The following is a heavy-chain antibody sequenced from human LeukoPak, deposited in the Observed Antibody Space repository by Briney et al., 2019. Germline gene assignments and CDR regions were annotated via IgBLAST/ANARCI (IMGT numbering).Heavy chain of an antibody. CDR2: IYYSGTT. CDR3: ARGVYIAAAQYGY. Sequence: SETLSLTRTVSGGSMSSYYWSWIRQPPGKGLEWIGYIYYSGTTNYNPSLKSRVTISVDTSKNQFSLKLRSVTAADTAVYYCARGVYIAAAQYGYWGQGTLVTVSS. J-gene: IGHJ4*02. D-gene: IGHD6-13*01. V-gene: IGHV4-59*01. CDR1: GGSMSSYY.